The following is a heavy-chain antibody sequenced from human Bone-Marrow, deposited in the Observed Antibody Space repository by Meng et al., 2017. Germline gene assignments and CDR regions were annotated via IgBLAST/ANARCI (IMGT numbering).Heavy chain of an antibody. J-gene: IGHJ5*02. CDR3: ARHSQHSGGRDWCDP. CDR1: GGSISSSSYY. V-gene: IGHV4-39*07. D-gene: IGHD2-15*01. Sequence: ESLKISCTVSGGSISSSSYYWGWIRQPPGKGLEWIGSIYYSGSNYYNPSLKSRVTISVDTSKNQFSLKLSSVIAADTAVYYCARHSQHSGGRDWCDPWGQGTLVTVSS. CDR2: IYYSGSN.